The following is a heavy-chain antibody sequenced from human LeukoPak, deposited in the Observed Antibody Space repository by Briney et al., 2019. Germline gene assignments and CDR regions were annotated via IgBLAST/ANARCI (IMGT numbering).Heavy chain of an antibody. J-gene: IGHJ6*02. CDR3: ARAPPGYCSSTSCRIPRDYYYYYGMDV. CDR1: GGSFSGYY. D-gene: IGHD2-2*01. Sequence: SETLSLTCAVYGGSFSGYYWSWIRQPPGKGLEWIGEINHSGSTNYNPSLKSRVTISVDTSKNQFSLKLSSVTATDTAVYYCARAPPGYCSSTSCRIPRDYYYYYGMDVWGQGTTVTVSS. V-gene: IGHV4-34*01. CDR2: INHSGST.